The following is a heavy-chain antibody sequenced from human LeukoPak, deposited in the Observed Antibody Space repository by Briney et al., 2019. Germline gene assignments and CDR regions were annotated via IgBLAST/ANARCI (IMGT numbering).Heavy chain of an antibody. CDR3: AKSSSSLVAYYYYMDV. CDR1: GFAFNSYA. CDR2: IWYDGSSK. V-gene: IGHV3-33*06. J-gene: IGHJ6*03. Sequence: GGSLRLSCAASGFAFNSYAMHWVRQAPGKGPEGVAVIWYDGSSKYYAESVKGRFTISRDNSKNTLYLLMDSLRAEDTALYYCAKSSSSLVAYYYYMDVWGKGTTVTVSS.